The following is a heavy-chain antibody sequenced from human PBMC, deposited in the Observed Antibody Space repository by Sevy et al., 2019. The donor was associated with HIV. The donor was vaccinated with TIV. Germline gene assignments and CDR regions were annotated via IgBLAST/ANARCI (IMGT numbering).Heavy chain of an antibody. CDR1: GGSFSGYY. Sequence: SDTLSLTCAVYGGSFSGYYWSWIRQPPGKGLEWIGEINHSGSTNYNPSLKSRVTISVDTSKNQFSLKLSSVTAADTAVYYCARVGGAWVTYYFDYWGQGTLVTVSS. J-gene: IGHJ4*02. CDR3: ARVGGAWVTYYFDY. D-gene: IGHD5-18*01. CDR2: INHSGST. V-gene: IGHV4-34*01.